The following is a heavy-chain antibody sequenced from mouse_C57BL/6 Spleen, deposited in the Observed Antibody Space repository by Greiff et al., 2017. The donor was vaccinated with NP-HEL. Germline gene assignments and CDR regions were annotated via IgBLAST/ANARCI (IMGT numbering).Heavy chain of an antibody. Sequence: QVQLQQSGAELVKPGASVKLSCKASGYTFTSYWMQWVKQRPGQGLEWIGEIDPSDSYTNYNQKFKGKATLTVDTSSSTAYMQLSSLTSEDSAVYYWALDGYDRDFDYWGQGTTLTVSS. CDR3: ALDGYDRDFDY. CDR1: GYTFTSYW. CDR2: IDPSDSYT. J-gene: IGHJ2*01. D-gene: IGHD2-2*01. V-gene: IGHV1-50*01.